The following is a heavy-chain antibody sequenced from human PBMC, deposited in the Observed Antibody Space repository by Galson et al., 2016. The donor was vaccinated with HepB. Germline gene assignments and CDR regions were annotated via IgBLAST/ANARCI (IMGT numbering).Heavy chain of an antibody. CDR2: IYPGDSDT. D-gene: IGHD3-16*01. Sequence: QSGAEVKKPGESLKISCKGSGYRFTSYWIGWVRQMPGKGLEWMGIIYPGDSDTRHSPSFQGNVNISADKSTATAYLQWSSLQASDTAMYYCARGGHLIIDAFDIWGRGTRVTVST. CDR3: ARGGHLIIDAFDI. V-gene: IGHV5-51*01. J-gene: IGHJ3*02. CDR1: GYRFTSYW.